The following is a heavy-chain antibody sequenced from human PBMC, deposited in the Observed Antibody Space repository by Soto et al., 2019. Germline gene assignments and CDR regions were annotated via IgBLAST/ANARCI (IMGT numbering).Heavy chain of an antibody. D-gene: IGHD6-19*01. V-gene: IGHV1-8*01. CDR3: ASSGSGWYLY. CDR2: MNPNSGNT. J-gene: IGHJ4*02. CDR1: GYTFTSYD. Sequence: QVQLVQSGAEVKKPGASVKVSFKASGYTFTSYDINWVRQATGQWLEWMGWMNPNSGNTGYAQKFQGRGTMTRNHSRSTAYIELSSLRSEDKAVYYCASSGSGWYLYWGQGTLFTVSS.